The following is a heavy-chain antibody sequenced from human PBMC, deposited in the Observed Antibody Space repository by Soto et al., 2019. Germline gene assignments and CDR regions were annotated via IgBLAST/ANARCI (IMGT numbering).Heavy chain of an antibody. Sequence: SETLSLTCTVSGGSISTGGYYWSWIRQHPGKGLEWIGYIYNSATTYYNPSLKSRVTISVDTPKNQFSLNLRAVTAADTAVYYCATLPPRIEVRLLPIPTWGQGILVTVSS. D-gene: IGHD2-2*02. CDR2: IYNSATT. J-gene: IGHJ4*02. V-gene: IGHV4-31*03. CDR3: ATLPPRIEVRLLPIPT. CDR1: GGSISTGGYY.